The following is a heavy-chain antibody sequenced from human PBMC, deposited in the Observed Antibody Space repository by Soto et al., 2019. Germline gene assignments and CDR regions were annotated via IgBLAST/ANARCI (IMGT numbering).Heavy chain of an antibody. CDR2: IRSKAYGGTT. CDR3: NRDQRGYDH. Sequence: SLRLSCTASGFTFGDYAMSWVRQAPGKGLEWVGFIRSKAYGGTTEYAASVKGRFTISRDDSKSIAYLQMNSLKTEDTAVYYCNRDQRGYDHWGQGTLVTVS. D-gene: IGHD6-13*01. J-gene: IGHJ4*02. V-gene: IGHV3-49*04. CDR1: GFTFGDYA.